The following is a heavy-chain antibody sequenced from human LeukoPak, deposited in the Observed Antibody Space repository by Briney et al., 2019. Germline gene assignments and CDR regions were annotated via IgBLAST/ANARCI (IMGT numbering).Heavy chain of an antibody. V-gene: IGHV3-21*01. CDR2: ISSSSIYI. D-gene: IGHD3-9*01. CDR1: GFTFSTYS. CDR3: AREGHVLRYFDWSKAPYYFDY. Sequence: GGSLRLSCAASGFTFSTYSMNWVRQAPGKGLEWVSSISSSSIYIYYADSVKGRFTISRDNAKNSLYLQMNSLRAEDTAVYYCAREGHVLRYFDWSKAPYYFDYWGQGTLVTVSS. J-gene: IGHJ4*02.